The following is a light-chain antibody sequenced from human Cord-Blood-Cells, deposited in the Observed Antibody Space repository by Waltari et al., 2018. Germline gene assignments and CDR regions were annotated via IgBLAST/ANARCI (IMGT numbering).Light chain of an antibody. J-gene: IGKJ2*02. Sequence: EIELTQSQGTLSLSSGERATLSCRASQSVRSSYLAWYQQQPGQAPRLLIYGASSRATGIPDRFSGSGSVTDFTLTISRLEPEDFAVYYCQQYGSSPGTFGQGTKLEIK. CDR2: GAS. CDR1: QSVRSSY. V-gene: IGKV3-20*01. CDR3: QQYGSSPGT.